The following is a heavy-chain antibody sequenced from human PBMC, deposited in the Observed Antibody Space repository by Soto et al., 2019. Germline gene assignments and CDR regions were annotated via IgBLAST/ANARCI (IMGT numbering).Heavy chain of an antibody. CDR2: ISYDGTIT. Sequence: PGGSLRLSCAASGFTFSIYAMHWVRQAPGKGLEYVSAISYDGTITYYADSVKGRFTISRDDSRNTLYLQMGSLRPEDMAVYYCARGSFFISGTVHRPYDYWGQGTLVTVSS. J-gene: IGHJ4*02. CDR3: ARGSFFISGTVHRPYDY. CDR1: GFTFSIYA. D-gene: IGHD3-10*01. V-gene: IGHV3-64*02.